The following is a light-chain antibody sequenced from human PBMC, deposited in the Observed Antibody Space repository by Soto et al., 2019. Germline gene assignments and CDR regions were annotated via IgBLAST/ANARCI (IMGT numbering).Light chain of an antibody. J-gene: IGLJ3*02. CDR3: SSYAGTNNLGV. CDR2: EVN. V-gene: IGLV2-8*01. CDR1: SSDIGGYNF. Sequence: QSALTQPPSASGSPGQSVTISCTGTSSDIGGYNFVSWYQQHPGKAPKLIIYEVNKRPSGVPDRFSGPKSGNTASLTVSGLQADDEGDYYCSSYAGTNNLGVFGGGTKVTVL.